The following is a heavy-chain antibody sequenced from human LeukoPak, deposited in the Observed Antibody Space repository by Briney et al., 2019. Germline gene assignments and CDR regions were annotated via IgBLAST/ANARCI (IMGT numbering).Heavy chain of an antibody. D-gene: IGHD3-22*01. J-gene: IGHJ4*02. CDR1: GFTFSSYA. CDR2: ISGSGGST. Sequence: PGGSLRLSCAASGFTFSSYAMSWVRQAPGKGLEWVSAISGSGGSTYYADSVKGRFTISRDNSKNTLYLQMNSLRAEDTAVYYCAKVVRVDYYDSRDFKNYFDYWGQGTLVTVSS. CDR3: AKVVRVDYYDSRDFKNYFDY. V-gene: IGHV3-23*01.